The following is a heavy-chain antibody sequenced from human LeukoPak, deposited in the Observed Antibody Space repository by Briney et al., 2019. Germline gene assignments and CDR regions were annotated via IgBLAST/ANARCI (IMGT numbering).Heavy chain of an antibody. J-gene: IGHJ5*02. D-gene: IGHD2-2*01. Sequence: PSETLSLTCAVYGGSFSGYYWSWIRQPPGKGLGWIGEINHSGSTNYNPSLKSRVTISVDTSKNQFSLKLSSVTAADTAVYYCARGYCSSTSCYVFWFDPWGQGTLVTVSS. V-gene: IGHV4-34*01. CDR2: INHSGST. CDR3: ARGYCSSTSCYVFWFDP. CDR1: GGSFSGYY.